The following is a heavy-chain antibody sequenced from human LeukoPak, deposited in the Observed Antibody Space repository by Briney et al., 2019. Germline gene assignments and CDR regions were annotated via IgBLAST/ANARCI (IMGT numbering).Heavy chain of an antibody. D-gene: IGHD3-10*01. Sequence: GGSLRLSCAASGFTVSSNYMSWVRQAPGKGLEWVSVIYSGGSTYYADSVKGRFSISRDNSKNTLYLQMNSLRAEDTAVYYCARDYYGSGMDVWGQGTTVTVSS. CDR2: IYSGGST. CDR1: GFTVSSNY. CDR3: ARDYYGSGMDV. V-gene: IGHV3-66*01. J-gene: IGHJ6*02.